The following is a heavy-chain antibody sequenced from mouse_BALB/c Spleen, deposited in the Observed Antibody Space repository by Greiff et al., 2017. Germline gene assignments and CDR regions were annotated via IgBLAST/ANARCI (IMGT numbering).Heavy chain of an antibody. CDR1: GYTFTSYV. J-gene: IGHJ4*01. CDR3: ARGNYYGSSSYAMDY. CDR2: INPYNDGT. V-gene: IGHV1-14*01. D-gene: IGHD1-1*01. Sequence: LVESGPELVKPGASVKMSCKASGYTFTSYVMHWVKQKPGQGLEWIGYINPYNDGTKYNEKFKGKATLTSDKSSSTAYMELSSLTSEDSAVYYCARGNYYGSSSYAMDYWGQGTSVTVSA.